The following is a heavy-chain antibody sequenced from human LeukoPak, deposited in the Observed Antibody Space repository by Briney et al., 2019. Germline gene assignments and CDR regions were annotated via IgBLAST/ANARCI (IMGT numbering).Heavy chain of an antibody. CDR2: IYYSGST. D-gene: IGHD3-10*01. CDR3: ARRPYYYGSGSSIYYFDY. CDR1: GGSIRSYY. Sequence: SETLSLTCTVSGGSIRSYYWSWIRQPPGKGLEWIGYIYYSGSTNYNPSLKSRVTISVDTSKNQFSPKLSSLTAADTAVYYCARRPYYYGSGSSIYYFDYWGPGTLVTVSS. V-gene: IGHV4-59*08. J-gene: IGHJ4*02.